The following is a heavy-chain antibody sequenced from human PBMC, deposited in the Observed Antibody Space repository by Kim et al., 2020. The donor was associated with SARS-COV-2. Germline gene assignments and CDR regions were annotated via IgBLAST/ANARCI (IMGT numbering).Heavy chain of an antibody. D-gene: IGHD5-12*01. V-gene: IGHV7-4-1*02. CDR1: GYTFTNYG. CDR2: INTKTGNP. J-gene: IGHJ4*02. CDR3: VPGSDPFYFDY. Sequence: ASVKVSCKASGYTFTNYGMSWVRQAPGQGLEWMGWINTKTGNPTYAQGFTGRFVFSLDTSVSTAFLQISSLKAEDTAIYYCVPGSDPFYFDYWGQGTLVTVSS.